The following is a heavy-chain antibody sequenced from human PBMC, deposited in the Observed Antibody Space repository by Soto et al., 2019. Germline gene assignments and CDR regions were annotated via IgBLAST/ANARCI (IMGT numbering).Heavy chain of an antibody. CDR3: ARPDFNTDGMDV. J-gene: IGHJ6*02. V-gene: IGHV5-10-1*01. D-gene: IGHD4-17*01. Sequence: PGESLKISCKGSGYSFTSYWISWGRQMPGKGLEWMGRIDPSDSYTNYSPSFQGHVTISADKSISTAYLQWSSLKASDTAMYYCARPDFNTDGMDVWGQGTTVTVSS. CDR1: GYSFTSYW. CDR2: IDPSDSYT.